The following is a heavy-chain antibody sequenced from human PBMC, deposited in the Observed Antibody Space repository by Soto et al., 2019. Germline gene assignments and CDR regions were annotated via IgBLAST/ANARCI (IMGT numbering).Heavy chain of an antibody. CDR3: AREGGGYRFDY. D-gene: IGHD1-26*01. CDR2: IFYSGHL. J-gene: IGHJ4*02. CDR1: GASFGTYY. V-gene: IGHV4-59*01. Sequence: SETLSLTCAVSGASFGTYYWSWIRQPPGKWLEWIGFIFYSGHLKYNPSLKGRLTISFDPSKNQISLRLTSVTAADTAVYYCAREGGGYRFDYWGQGTLVTVSS.